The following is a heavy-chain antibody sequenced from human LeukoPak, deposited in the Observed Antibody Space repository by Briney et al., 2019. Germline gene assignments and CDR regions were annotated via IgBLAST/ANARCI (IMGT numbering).Heavy chain of an antibody. CDR1: RFTFSSYG. CDR2: IRYDGSNK. CDR3: AKDAWGGKHFDY. D-gene: IGHD3-16*01. J-gene: IGHJ4*02. Sequence: GGSLRLSCAASRFTFSSYGTHWVRQAPGKGLEWVAFIRYDGSNKYYADSVGGRFTISRDNSKNTLYLQMNSLRAEDTAVYYCAKDAWGGKHFDYWGQGTLVTVSS. V-gene: IGHV3-30*02.